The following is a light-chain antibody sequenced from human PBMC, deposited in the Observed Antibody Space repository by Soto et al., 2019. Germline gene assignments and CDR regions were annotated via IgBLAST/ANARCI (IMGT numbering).Light chain of an antibody. Sequence: DIVMTQSPASLAVSLGERATINCKSSQSLLFSSNKKNYLAWYQQRPGQPPKLLIYWASSRESGVPDRFTGSGSGTDFTLSISSLQAEDVAVYSCQQFYSSPLTFGGGTKVEIK. CDR1: QSLLFSSNKKNY. CDR3: QQFYSSPLT. V-gene: IGKV4-1*01. CDR2: WAS. J-gene: IGKJ4*01.